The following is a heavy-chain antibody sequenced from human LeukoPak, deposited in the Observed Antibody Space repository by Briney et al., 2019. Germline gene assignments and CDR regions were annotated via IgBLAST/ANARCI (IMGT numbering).Heavy chain of an antibody. CDR1: GYTFTGYY. CDR3: ARDAYYYDSSGYYWYAFDI. CDR2: INPNSGGT. D-gene: IGHD3-22*01. J-gene: IGHJ3*02. V-gene: IGHV1-2*02. Sequence: ASVKVSCKASGYTFTGYYMHWVRQAPGQGLEWMGWINPNSGGTNHAQKFQGRVTMTRDTSISTAYMELSRLRSDDTAVYYCARDAYYYDSSGYYWYAFDIWGQGTMVTVSS.